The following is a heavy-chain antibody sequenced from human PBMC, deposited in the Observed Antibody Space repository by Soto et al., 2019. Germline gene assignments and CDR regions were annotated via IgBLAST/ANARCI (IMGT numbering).Heavy chain of an antibody. J-gene: IGHJ5*02. V-gene: IGHV4-38-2*01. D-gene: IGHD3-16*02. CDR2: ISHSGRA. CDR1: GFPIQTSYF. Sequence: SETLSLTCGVSGFPIQTSYFWGWIRQPPGKGLEWIGLISHSGRAISHPSFASRATISLDTTNNAFSLTLKSVTAADTAVYYCARGRSFRLVGVPLDPWGQGTLVTVSS. CDR3: ARGRSFRLVGVPLDP.